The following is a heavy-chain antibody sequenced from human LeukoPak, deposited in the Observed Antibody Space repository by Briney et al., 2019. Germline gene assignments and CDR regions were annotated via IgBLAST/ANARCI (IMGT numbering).Heavy chain of an antibody. CDR2: IRFDGSNE. V-gene: IGHV3-30*02. D-gene: IGHD5/OR15-5a*01. Sequence: GGSLRLPCAASRFTFSNFDMHWVRQAPGKGLEWVTFIRFDGSNEYYADSVRGRFTISRDNSKHTLYLQMSSLRPEDTAVYYCARQIGVSIDYWGQGTLVTVSS. J-gene: IGHJ4*02. CDR3: ARQIGVSIDY. CDR1: RFTFSNFD.